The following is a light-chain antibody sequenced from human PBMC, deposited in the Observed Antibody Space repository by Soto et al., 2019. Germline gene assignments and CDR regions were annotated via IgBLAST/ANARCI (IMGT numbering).Light chain of an antibody. CDR1: QSVSSSY. CDR2: GAS. V-gene: IGKV3-20*01. CDR3: QQYGNSPPT. Sequence: EVVLTQSPGTLSLSPGERATLSCRASQSVSSSYLAWYQQKPGQAPRLLIYGASNRATGIPDRFSGSGSGTDFTLTISRLEPEDFAVYYCQQYGNSPPTFGQGTRLEIK. J-gene: IGKJ5*01.